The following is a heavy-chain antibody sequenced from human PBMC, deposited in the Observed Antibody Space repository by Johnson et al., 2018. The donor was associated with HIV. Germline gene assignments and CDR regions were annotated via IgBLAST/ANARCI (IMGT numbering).Heavy chain of an antibody. CDR1: GFTFSTYG. V-gene: IGHV3-30*02. Sequence: QVQLVESGGGVVQPGGSLRLSCATSGFTFSTYGMHWVRQAPGKGLEWVAFIRYDGSLKYLADSVKGRFTISRDNSKNTLYLQMGSLRAEDTAVYYCARLGVVLFDDAFDIWGQGTMVTVSS. D-gene: IGHD3-3*01. J-gene: IGHJ3*02. CDR3: ARLGVVLFDDAFDI. CDR2: IRYDGSLK.